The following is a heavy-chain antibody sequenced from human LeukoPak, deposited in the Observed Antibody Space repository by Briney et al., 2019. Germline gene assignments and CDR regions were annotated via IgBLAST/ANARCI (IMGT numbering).Heavy chain of an antibody. CDR2: IYYSGST. CDR3: ARERQTVTTLTFDY. V-gene: IGHV4-31*03. CDR1: GGSISSGSYY. D-gene: IGHD4-17*01. Sequence: PSQTLSLTCTVSGGSISSGSYYWSWIRQHPGKGLEWIGYIYYSGSTYYNPSPKSRVTMSVDTSKNHFSLKLSSVTAADTAVYYCARERQTVTTLTFDYWGQGTLVTVSS. J-gene: IGHJ4*02.